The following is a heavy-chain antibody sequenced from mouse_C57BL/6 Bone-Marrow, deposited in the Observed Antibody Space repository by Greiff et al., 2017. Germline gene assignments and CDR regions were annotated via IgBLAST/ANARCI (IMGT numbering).Heavy chain of an antibody. CDR1: GYTFTSYW. V-gene: IGHV1-69*01. D-gene: IGHD1-1*01. J-gene: IGHJ2*01. CDR2: IDPSDSYT. CDR3: ASGLCGNRDY. Sequence: QLQQPGAELVMPGASVKLSCKASGYTFTSYWMHWVKQRPGQGLEWIGEIDPSDSYTNYKKKLKGKSTLTVDKSSSTAYMRLSSLASEDAAVYYCASGLCGNRDYWGQGTTLTVSS.